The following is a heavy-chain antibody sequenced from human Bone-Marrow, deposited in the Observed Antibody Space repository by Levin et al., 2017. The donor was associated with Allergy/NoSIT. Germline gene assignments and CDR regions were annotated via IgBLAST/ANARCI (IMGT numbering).Heavy chain of an antibody. V-gene: IGHV3-11*01. CDR1: GFIFSDYY. Sequence: GESLKISCEASGFIFSDYYMNWIRQPPGKGLEWVSYISSSGITKYYADSVKGRFTISRDNSKNSLYLEMNSLRAEDTAVYYCARRTSPHSNAPWNFDHWGQGTLVTVSP. CDR3: ARRTSPHSNAPWNFDH. D-gene: IGHD4-11*01. J-gene: IGHJ4*02. CDR2: ISSSGITK.